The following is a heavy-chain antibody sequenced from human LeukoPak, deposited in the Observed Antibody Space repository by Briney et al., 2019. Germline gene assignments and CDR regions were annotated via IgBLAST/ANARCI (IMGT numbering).Heavy chain of an antibody. V-gene: IGHV1-2*02. J-gene: IGHJ3*02. CDR3: ARELDCSSTSCYQHAFDI. Sequence: ASVKVSCKASGYTFTGYYMHWVRQAPGQGLEWMGWINPNSGGTNYAQKFQGRVTMTRDTSISTAYMELSRLRSDDTAVYYCARELDCSSTSCYQHAFDIWGQGTMVTVSS. CDR1: GYTFTGYY. CDR2: INPNSGGT. D-gene: IGHD2-2*01.